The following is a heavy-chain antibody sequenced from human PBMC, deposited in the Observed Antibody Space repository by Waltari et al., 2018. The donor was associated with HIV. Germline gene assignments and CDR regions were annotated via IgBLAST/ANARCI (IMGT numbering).Heavy chain of an antibody. Sequence: LQLPQSGPGLVKPSDTLSLTCTVSGGSISSCCYYSAWIPQPPGKGLEWIGSIYYSGSTYYNPSLKSRVTISVDTSKNQFSLKLSSVTAADTAVYYCARDHAVPAARDYYYGMDVWGQGTTVTVSS. CDR1: GGSISSCCYY. CDR2: IYYSGST. D-gene: IGHD2-2*01. V-gene: IGHV4-39*07. J-gene: IGHJ6*02. CDR3: ARDHAVPAARDYYYGMDV.